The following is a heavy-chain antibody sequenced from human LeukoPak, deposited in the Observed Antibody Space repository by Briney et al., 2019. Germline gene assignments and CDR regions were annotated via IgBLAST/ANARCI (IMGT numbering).Heavy chain of an antibody. V-gene: IGHV4-59*01. CDR1: VGSISSYY. CDR3: ARASYYYDSSGSGPWFDP. CDR2: IYYSGST. J-gene: IGHJ5*02. D-gene: IGHD3-22*01. Sequence: SETLSLTCSVSVGSISSYYWSWVRQPPGKGLEWIGYIYYSGSTNYNPSLKSRVTISVDTSKNQFSLKLSSVTAADTAVYYCARASYYYDSSGSGPWFDPWGQGTLVTVSS.